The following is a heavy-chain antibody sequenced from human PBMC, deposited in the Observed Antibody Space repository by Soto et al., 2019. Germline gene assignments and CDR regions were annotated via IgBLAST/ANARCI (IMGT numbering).Heavy chain of an antibody. V-gene: IGHV3-7*01. CDR1: GFTFSLYY. CDR3: ARDVYNYAMDV. J-gene: IGHJ6*02. D-gene: IGHD1-20*01. Sequence: GGSLSLSCAASGFTFSLYYVAWVRPEPGKGVEWVAAIKGDGGETYYKQSVRGRFTISRDNPKNTLYLQRKSLRADETAVYYCARDVYNYAMDVLGQGTTVTVSS. CDR2: IKGDGGET.